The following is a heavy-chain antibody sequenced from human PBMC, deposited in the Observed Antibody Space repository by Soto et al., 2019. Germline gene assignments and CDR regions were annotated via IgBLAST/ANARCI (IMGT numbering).Heavy chain of an antibody. CDR2: INHSGST. Sequence: SETLSLTCAVYGGSFSGYYWSWIRQPPGKGLEWIGEINHSGSTNYNPSLKSRVTISVDTSKNQFSLKLSSVTAADTAVYYCARGIRVKGSDYYTSYYYYYMDVWGKGTTVTVS. D-gene: IGHD3-3*01. CDR1: GGSFSGYY. CDR3: ARGIRVKGSDYYTSYYYYYMDV. V-gene: IGHV4-34*01. J-gene: IGHJ6*03.